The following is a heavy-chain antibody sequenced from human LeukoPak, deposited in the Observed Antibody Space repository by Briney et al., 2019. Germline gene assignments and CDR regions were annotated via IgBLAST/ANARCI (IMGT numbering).Heavy chain of an antibody. CDR2: ISAYNGNT. CDR3: AREYCGGDCYSSPLQH. V-gene: IGHV1-18*01. CDR1: GGTFSSYA. D-gene: IGHD2-21*02. Sequence: ASVKVSCKASGGTFSSYAISWVRQAPGQGLEWMGWISAYNGNTNYAQKLQGRVTMTTDTSTSTAYMELSSLRSEDTAVYYCAREYCGGDCYSSPLQHWGQGTLVTVSS. J-gene: IGHJ1*01.